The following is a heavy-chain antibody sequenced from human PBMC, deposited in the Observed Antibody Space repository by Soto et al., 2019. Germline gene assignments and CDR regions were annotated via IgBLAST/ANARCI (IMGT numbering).Heavy chain of an antibody. Sequence: PGGPWRLSGAASGFTFSSNAMSWVRQSPGKGLEWVSAVSGSGGSTYYADSVKGRFTITRDNSKNTLYLQMNSLRAEVTAVYYCARGSDFWSGYYTGMDVWGQGTTVTVSS. CDR2: VSGSGGST. CDR3: ARGSDFWSGYYTGMDV. CDR1: GFTFSSNA. V-gene: IGHV3-23*01. J-gene: IGHJ6*02. D-gene: IGHD3-3*01.